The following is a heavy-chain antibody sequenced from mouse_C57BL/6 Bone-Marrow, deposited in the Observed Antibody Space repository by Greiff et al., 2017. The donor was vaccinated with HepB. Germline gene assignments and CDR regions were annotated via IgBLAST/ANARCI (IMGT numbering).Heavy chain of an antibody. D-gene: IGHD3-2*02. CDR1: GFNIKDDY. CDR2: IDPEDGDT. J-gene: IGHJ4*01. CDR3: TTELRLPYYYAMDY. Sequence: VQLQQPGAELVKPGASVKVSCTASGFNIKDDYMHWVKQRPEQGLEWIGRIDPEDGDTEYAPKFQGKATMTADTSSNTAYLQLSSLTSEDTAVYYCTTELRLPYYYAMDYWGQGTSVTVSS. V-gene: IGHV14-1*01.